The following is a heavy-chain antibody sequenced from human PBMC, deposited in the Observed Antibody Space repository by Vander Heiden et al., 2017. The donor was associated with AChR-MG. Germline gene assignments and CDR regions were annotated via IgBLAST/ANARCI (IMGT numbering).Heavy chain of an antibody. D-gene: IGHD3-3*01. J-gene: IGHJ5*02. Sequence: EARLLESGGGFVQPGGSLRLSCADSEFTLASYAMSWVRQAPGKGLEWVSTISRSGNSTYYADSVKGRFTISRDNSKSTLYLQMNSLRAEDTAVYYCAKGAIITIPHWFDPWGQGTLVTVSS. CDR3: AKGAIITIPHWFDP. CDR1: EFTLASYA. V-gene: IGHV3-23*01. CDR2: ISRSGNST.